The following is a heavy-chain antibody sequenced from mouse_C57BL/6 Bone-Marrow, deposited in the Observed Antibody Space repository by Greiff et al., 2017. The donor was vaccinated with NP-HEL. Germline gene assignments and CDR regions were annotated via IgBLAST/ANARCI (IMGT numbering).Heavy chain of an antibody. D-gene: IGHD2-2*01. V-gene: IGHV1-80*01. Sequence: LQESGAELVKPGASVKISCKASGYAFSSYWMNWVKQRPGKGLEWIGQIYPGDGDTNYNGKFKGKATLTADKSSSTAYMQLSSLTSEDSAVYFCAKLSTMVIYWYFDVWGTGTTVTVSS. CDR3: AKLSTMVIYWYFDV. J-gene: IGHJ1*03. CDR2: IYPGDGDT. CDR1: GYAFSSYW.